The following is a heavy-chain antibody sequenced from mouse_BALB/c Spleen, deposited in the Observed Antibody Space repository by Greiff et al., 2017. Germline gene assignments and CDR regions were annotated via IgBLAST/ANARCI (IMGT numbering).Heavy chain of an antibody. D-gene: IGHD2-3*01. V-gene: IGHV1-9*01. J-gene: IGHJ3*01. CDR3: ARGGLLLWFAY. CDR2: ILPGSGST. Sequence: VQLQQSGAELMKPGASVKISCKATGYTFSSYWIEWVKQRPGHGLEWIGEILPGSGSTNYNEKFKGKATFTADTSSNTAYMQLSSLTSEDSAVYYCARGGLLLWFAYWGQGTLVTVSA. CDR1: GYTFSSYW.